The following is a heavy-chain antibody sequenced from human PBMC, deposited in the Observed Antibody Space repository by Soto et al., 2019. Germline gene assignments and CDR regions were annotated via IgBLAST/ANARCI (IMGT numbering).Heavy chain of an antibody. J-gene: IGHJ3*02. V-gene: IGHV3-64D*08. CDR1: GFTFSSFA. CDR3: VKVSVSGRWRDAFDI. CDR2: ISSTGGST. Sequence: PGGSLRLSCSASGFTFSSFAMHWVRQAPGKGLQYVSAISSTGGSTYYADSVKGRFTISRDNSKNTLYLQMSSLRAEDTAVYYCVKVSVSGRWRDAFDIWGQGTMVTVSS. D-gene: IGHD3-10*01.